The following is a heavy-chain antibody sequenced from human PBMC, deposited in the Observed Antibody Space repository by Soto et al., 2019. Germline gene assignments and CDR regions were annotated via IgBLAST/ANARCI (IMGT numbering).Heavy chain of an antibody. Sequence: LQLLSVTCSVFGGSIRSRGHYWSWIRQHPGKGLEWIGYIYFTSNTFYNPSLKSRVSISVDTSKNQFSLKLSSVTAADTAMYYCARSVVAYEHYYYYYGMDVWGQGTTVTVSS. CDR3: ARSVVAYEHYYYYYGMDV. J-gene: IGHJ6*02. D-gene: IGHD2-15*01. CDR2: IYFTSNT. V-gene: IGHV4-31*03. CDR1: GGSIRSRGHY.